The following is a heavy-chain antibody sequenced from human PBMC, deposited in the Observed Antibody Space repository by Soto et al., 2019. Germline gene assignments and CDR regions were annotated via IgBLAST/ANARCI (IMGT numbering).Heavy chain of an antibody. J-gene: IGHJ4*02. CDR3: ARDPASGWSNFDY. D-gene: IGHD6-19*01. Sequence: GGSLRLSCAASGFTFTTNNMNWVRQAPGKGLEWVSYISSSGSSIYYADSVKGRFTISRDNAKNLLYLQMNSLRDEDTAVYYCARDPASGWSNFDYCGQGTLVTV. CDR2: ISSSGSSI. CDR1: GFTFTTNN. V-gene: IGHV3-48*02.